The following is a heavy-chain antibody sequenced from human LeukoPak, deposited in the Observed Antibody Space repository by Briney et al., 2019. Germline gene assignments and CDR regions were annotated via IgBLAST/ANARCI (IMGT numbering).Heavy chain of an antibody. J-gene: IGHJ3*02. V-gene: IGHV3-30-3*01. D-gene: IGHD3-9*01. CDR2: ISYDGSNK. Sequence: GRSLRLSCAASGFTFSSYAMHWVRQAPGKGLEWVAVISYDGSNKYYADSVKGRFTISRDNSKNTLYLQMNSLRAEDTAVYYCVNYDILTGYYPPDAFDIWGQGTMVTVSS. CDR1: GFTFSSYA. CDR3: VNYDILTGYYPPDAFDI.